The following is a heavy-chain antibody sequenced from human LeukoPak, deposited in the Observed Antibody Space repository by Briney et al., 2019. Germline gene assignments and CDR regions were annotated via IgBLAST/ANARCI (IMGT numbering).Heavy chain of an antibody. CDR1: GFTFDDYA. CDR3: AKDYGVAGTMDYGMDV. CDR2: ISWNSGSI. J-gene: IGHJ6*02. V-gene: IGHV3-9*01. D-gene: IGHD6-19*01. Sequence: GGSLRLSCAASGFTFDDYAMHWVRQAPGKGLEWVSGISWNSGSIGYADSVKGRFTISRDNAKNSLNLQMNSLRAEDTALYYCAKDYGVAGTMDYGMDVWGQGTTVTVSS.